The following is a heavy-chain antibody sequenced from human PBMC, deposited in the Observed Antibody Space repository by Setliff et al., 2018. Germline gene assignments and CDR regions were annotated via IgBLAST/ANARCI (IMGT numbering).Heavy chain of an antibody. CDR3: AAGINSGTSGSYPGHL. V-gene: IGHV1-3*03. D-gene: IGHD1-26*01. CDR1: GYTFTSYA. CDR2: INAGNGNT. J-gene: IGHJ5*02. Sequence: GASVKVSCKASGYTFTSYAIHWVRQAPGQRLEWMGWINAGNGNTKYSQEFQDRVTITRDMSTSTAYMELSSLRSEDTAVYYCAAGINSGTSGSYPGHLWGQGTLVTAPQ.